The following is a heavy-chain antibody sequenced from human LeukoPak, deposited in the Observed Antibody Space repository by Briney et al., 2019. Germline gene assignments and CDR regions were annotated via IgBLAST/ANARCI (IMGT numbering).Heavy chain of an antibody. J-gene: IGHJ4*02. V-gene: IGHV4-59*06. D-gene: IGHD3-22*01. CDR3: AREYYYDSRGYYRFDY. CDR2: IYYSGNT. Sequence: SEALFLTGTGSGGSISGYYWYWIRQPAGKGLDWIGYIYYSGNTYYNPSLKSRVTISVDTSKNQFSLKLNSVTAADTAVYYCAREYYYDSRGYYRFDYWGQGTLVTVSS. CDR1: GGSISGYY.